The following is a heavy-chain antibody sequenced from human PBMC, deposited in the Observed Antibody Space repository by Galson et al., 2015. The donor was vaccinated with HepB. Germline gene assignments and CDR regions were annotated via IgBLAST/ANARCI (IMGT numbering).Heavy chain of an antibody. CDR2: INTNTGNP. CDR1: GYTFTSYA. CDR3: ARVFPPGGVRGTNWFDP. Sequence: SVKVSCKASGYTFTSYAMNWVRQAPGQGLEWMGWINTNTGNPTYAQGFTGRFVFSLDTSVSTAYLQISSLKAEDTAVYYCARVFPPGGVRGTNWFDPWGQGTLVTVSS. D-gene: IGHD3-10*01. V-gene: IGHV7-4-1*02. J-gene: IGHJ5*02.